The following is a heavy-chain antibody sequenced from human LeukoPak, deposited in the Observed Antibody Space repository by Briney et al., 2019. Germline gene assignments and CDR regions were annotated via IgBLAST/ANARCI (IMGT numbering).Heavy chain of an antibody. V-gene: IGHV4-38-2*02. Sequence: SETLSLTCTVSGYSISSGYYWGWIRQPPGKGLEWIGSIYYSGSTYYNPSLKSRVTISVDTSKNQFSLKLSSVTAADTAVYYCARQTGSGLFILPGGQGTLVTVSS. D-gene: IGHD3/OR15-3a*01. J-gene: IGHJ4*02. CDR3: ARQTGSGLFILP. CDR2: IYYSGST. CDR1: GYSISSGYY.